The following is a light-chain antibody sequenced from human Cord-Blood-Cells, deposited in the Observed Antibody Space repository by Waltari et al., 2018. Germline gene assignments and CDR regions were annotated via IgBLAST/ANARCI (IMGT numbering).Light chain of an antibody. V-gene: IGKV1-33*01. Sequence: DIQMTQSPSSLSASVGHRVTITCQASQAISNYLNWYQQKTGKAPKLLIYYASNLETGVPSRISGSGSGTDFTFTISSLQRKDIVTYYCQQYDNLPYSFGQGTKLEIK. CDR1: QAISNY. CDR2: YAS. CDR3: QQYDNLPYS. J-gene: IGKJ2*03.